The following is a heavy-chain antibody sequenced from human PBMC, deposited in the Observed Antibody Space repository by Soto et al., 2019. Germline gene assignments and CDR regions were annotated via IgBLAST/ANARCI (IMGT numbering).Heavy chain of an antibody. D-gene: IGHD6-6*01. V-gene: IGHV3-30*18. CDR3: ANEYSSSSGFDY. Sequence: QVQLVESGGGVVPPGRSLRLSCAASGFTFSSYGMHWVRQAPGKGLEWVAVISYDGSNKYYADSVKGRFTISRDNSKNTLYLQMNSLRAEDTAVYYCANEYSSSSGFDYWGQGTLVTVSS. CDR1: GFTFSSYG. J-gene: IGHJ4*02. CDR2: ISYDGSNK.